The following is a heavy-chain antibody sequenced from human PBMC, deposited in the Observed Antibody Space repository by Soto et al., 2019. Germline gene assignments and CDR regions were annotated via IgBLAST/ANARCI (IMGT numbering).Heavy chain of an antibody. V-gene: IGHV1-69*06. D-gene: IGHD3-22*01. Sequence: SVKVSCKASGGTFSSYAISWVRQAPGQGLEWMGGIIPIFGTANYAQKFQGRVTITADKSTSTAYMELSSLRSEDTAVYYCARLLTYYYDSSGYNFDCWGQGTLVTVSS. CDR1: GGTFSSYA. CDR2: IIPIFGTA. J-gene: IGHJ4*02. CDR3: ARLLTYYYDSSGYNFDC.